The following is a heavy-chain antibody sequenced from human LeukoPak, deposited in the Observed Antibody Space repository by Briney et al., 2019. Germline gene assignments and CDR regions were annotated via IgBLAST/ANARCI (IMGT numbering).Heavy chain of an antibody. Sequence: GSLRLSCAASGFTFSNYNMNWVRQAPGKGLEWVSSISSSSSYIYYADSVKGRFTISRDNAKNSLYLQMNSLRAEDSAVYYCARGMTTVTTWFDPWGQGTLVTVSS. CDR2: ISSSSSYI. V-gene: IGHV3-21*01. CDR3: ARGMTTVTTWFDP. J-gene: IGHJ5*02. D-gene: IGHD4-17*01. CDR1: GFTFSNYN.